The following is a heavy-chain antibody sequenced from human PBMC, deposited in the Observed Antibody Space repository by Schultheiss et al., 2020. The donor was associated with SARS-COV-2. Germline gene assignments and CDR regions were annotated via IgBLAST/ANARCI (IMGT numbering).Heavy chain of an antibody. D-gene: IGHD6-6*01. CDR1: GDSITSTNW. Sequence: SETLSLTCAVSGDSITSTNWWNWVRQPPGKGLEWIGEINHSGSTNYNPSLKSRVTISVDTSKNQFSLKLSSVTAADTAVYYCARKDSSSDYWGQGTLVTVSS. CDR2: INHSGST. V-gene: IGHV4-4*02. J-gene: IGHJ4*02. CDR3: ARKDSSSDY.